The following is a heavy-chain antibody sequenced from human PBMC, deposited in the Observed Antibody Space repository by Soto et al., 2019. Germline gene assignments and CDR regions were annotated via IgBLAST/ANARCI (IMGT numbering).Heavy chain of an antibody. D-gene: IGHD6-13*01. CDR2: ISSSSSYI. CDR1: GFTFSSYS. Sequence: EVQLVESGGGLVKPGGSLRLSCAASGFTFSSYSMNWVRQAPGKGLEWVSSISSSSSYIYYADSVKGRYTISRDNAKNSLYLQVNSLRAEDTAVYYCAREGIAAALDYWGQGTLVTVSS. CDR3: AREGIAAALDY. J-gene: IGHJ4*02. V-gene: IGHV3-21*01.